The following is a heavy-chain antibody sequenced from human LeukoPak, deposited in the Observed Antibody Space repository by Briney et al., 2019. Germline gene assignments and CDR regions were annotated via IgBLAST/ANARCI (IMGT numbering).Heavy chain of an antibody. CDR3: AKTYYYGSGSHPFDP. J-gene: IGHJ5*02. V-gene: IGHV3-74*01. D-gene: IGHD3-10*01. CDR2: INSDGSST. CDR1: GFTFSSYW. Sequence: GGSLRLSCAASGFTFSSYWMHWVRQAPGKGLVWVSRINSDGSSTSYADSVKGRFTISRDNAKNTLYLQMNSLRAEDTAVYYCAKTYYYGSGSHPFDPWGREPWSPSPQ.